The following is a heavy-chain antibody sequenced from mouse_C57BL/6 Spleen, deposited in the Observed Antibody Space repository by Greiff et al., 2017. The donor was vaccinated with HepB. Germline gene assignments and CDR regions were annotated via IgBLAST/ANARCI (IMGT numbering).Heavy chain of an antibody. CDR2: IYPGSGNT. J-gene: IGHJ4*01. Sequence: QVQLKQSGAELVRPGASVKLSCKASGYTFTDYYINWVKQRPGQGLEWIARIYPGSGNTYYNEKFKGKATLTAEKSSSTAYMQLSSLTSEASAVYFCAQPEAMDYWGQGTSVTVSS. CDR1: GYTFTDYY. D-gene: IGHD6-1*01. CDR3: AQPEAMDY. V-gene: IGHV1-76*01.